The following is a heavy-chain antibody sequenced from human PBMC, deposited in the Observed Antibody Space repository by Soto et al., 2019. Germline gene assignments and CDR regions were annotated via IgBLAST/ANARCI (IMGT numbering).Heavy chain of an antibody. D-gene: IGHD2-2*02. CDR3: AKYCISTSCYIRYGMDV. J-gene: IGHJ6*02. CDR1: GFPFSSYS. CDR2: FSGNNYAT. Sequence: PGGSLRLSCAASGFPFSSYSMRWVRHAPGKGLEWVSVFSGNNYATYYTDSVKGRFTISRDNSKNTLYLQMNSLRPEDTALYYCAKYCISTSCYIRYGMDVWGQGTTVTVSS. V-gene: IGHV3-23*01.